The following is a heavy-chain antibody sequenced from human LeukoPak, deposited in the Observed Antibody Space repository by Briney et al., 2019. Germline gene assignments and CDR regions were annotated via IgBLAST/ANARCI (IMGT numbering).Heavy chain of an antibody. J-gene: IGHJ4*02. CDR3: AGEGDYRHRFDH. D-gene: IGHD4-17*01. CDR2: IFHSGST. CDR1: GGSIRDYY. Sequence: PSETQSLTCTVSGGSIRDYYWTWIRQPPGKGLEWIGNIFHSGSTNYNPSLKSRVTISVETSKNQSSLWLSSVTAADTAVYYCAGEGDYRHRFDHWGRGTRDRVSS. V-gene: IGHV4-59*01.